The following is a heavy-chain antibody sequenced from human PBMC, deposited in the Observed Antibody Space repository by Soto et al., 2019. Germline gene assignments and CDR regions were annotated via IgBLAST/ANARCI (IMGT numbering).Heavy chain of an antibody. Sequence: SETLSLTCTVSGGSISSSSYYWGWIRQPPGKGLEWIGSIYYSGSTYYNPSLKSRVTISVDTSKNQFSLKLSSVTAADTAVYCCARLIADQARWFDPWGQGTLVTLSP. CDR2: IYYSGST. CDR3: ARLIADQARWFDP. CDR1: GGSISSSSYY. J-gene: IGHJ5*02. D-gene: IGHD6-13*01. V-gene: IGHV4-39*01.